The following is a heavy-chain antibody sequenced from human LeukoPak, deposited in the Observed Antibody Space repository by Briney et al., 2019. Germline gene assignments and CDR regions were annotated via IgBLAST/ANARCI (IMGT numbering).Heavy chain of an antibody. CDR1: GYTFTSYG. Sequence: ASVKVSCEASGYTFTSYGISWVRQAPGQGLEWMGWISAYNGNTNYAQKLQGRVTMTTDTSTSTAYMELRSLRAEDTAVYYCARPHRQHLDYWGQGTLVTVSS. V-gene: IGHV1-18*01. CDR3: ARPHRQHLDY. D-gene: IGHD5-18*01. J-gene: IGHJ4*02. CDR2: ISAYNGNT.